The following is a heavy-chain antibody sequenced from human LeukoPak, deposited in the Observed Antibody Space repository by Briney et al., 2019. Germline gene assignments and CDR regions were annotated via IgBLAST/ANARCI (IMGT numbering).Heavy chain of an antibody. V-gene: IGHV3-74*01. CDR3: ATSKWELPSPYDY. CDR1: GFSVSSYW. D-gene: IGHD1-26*01. CDR2: IKSDGSST. Sequence: GGSLRLSCEVSGFSVSSYWMHWVRQAPGKGLVWVSRIKSDGSSTSYADSVKGRFTISRDNAKKTLYLRMDSLRDEDTAVYYCATSKWELPSPYDYWGQGTLVTVSS. J-gene: IGHJ4*02.